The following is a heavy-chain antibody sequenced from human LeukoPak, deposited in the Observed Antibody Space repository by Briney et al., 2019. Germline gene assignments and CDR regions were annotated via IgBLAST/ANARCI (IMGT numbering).Heavy chain of an antibody. V-gene: IGHV3-11*03. J-gene: IGHJ4*02. CDR3: ARYSVDTAMVYYFDY. CDR2: ISSSSSYT. CDR1: GFTFSDYY. Sequence: PGGSLRLSCAASGFTFSDYYMSWIRQAPGEGLEWVSYISSSSSYTNYADSVKGRFTISRDNAKNSLYLQMNSLRAEDTAVYYCARYSVDTAMVYYFDYWGQGTLVTVSS. D-gene: IGHD5-18*01.